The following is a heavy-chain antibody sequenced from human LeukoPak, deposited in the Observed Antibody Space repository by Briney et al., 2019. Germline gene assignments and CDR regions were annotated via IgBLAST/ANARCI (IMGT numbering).Heavy chain of an antibody. Sequence: GGSLRLSCAASGFTLSSYAMAWVRQTPGKGLEWLSYISSSSKINYADSVKGRFTISRDNAKNSLYLQMNSLRDEDTAVYYCARSANPGVHVFDPWVQGTLVTVSS. CDR3: ARSANPGVHVFDP. CDR2: ISSSSKI. CDR1: GFTLSSYA. V-gene: IGHV3-21*05. D-gene: IGHD6-6*01. J-gene: IGHJ5*02.